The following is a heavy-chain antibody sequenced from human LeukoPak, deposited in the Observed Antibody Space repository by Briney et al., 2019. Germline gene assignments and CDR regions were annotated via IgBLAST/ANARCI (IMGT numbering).Heavy chain of an antibody. CDR2: IDYSGST. D-gene: IGHD1-26*01. Sequence: SATLSLTCTVSGGSISTYYWSWIRQPPGKGLEWIGYIDYSGSTNYNPSLKSRVTISVDTSKNQFSLKLSSVTAADTAVYYCARVRRYSGRPDAFDIWGQGTMVTVSS. CDR1: GGSISTYY. CDR3: ARVRRYSGRPDAFDI. J-gene: IGHJ3*02. V-gene: IGHV4-59*01.